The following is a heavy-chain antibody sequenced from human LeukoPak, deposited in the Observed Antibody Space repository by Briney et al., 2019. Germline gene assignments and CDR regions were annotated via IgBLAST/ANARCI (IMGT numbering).Heavy chain of an antibody. V-gene: IGHV3-7*01. CDR1: GFTLSSYW. CDR3: SRDRLGGLDY. CDR2: IKEDGSES. J-gene: IGHJ4*02. Sequence: GGSLRLSCAASGFTLSSYWMNWVRQAPGKGLEWVANIKEDGSESYYVDSVKGRFTISRDNAKNSVYLQMNTLRPEDTAVYYCSRDRLGGLDYWGQGTLVTVSS. D-gene: IGHD5-12*01.